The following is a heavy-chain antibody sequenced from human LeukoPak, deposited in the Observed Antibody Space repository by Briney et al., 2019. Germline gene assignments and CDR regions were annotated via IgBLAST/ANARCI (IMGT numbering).Heavy chain of an antibody. J-gene: IGHJ4*02. CDR2: IIPILNIA. V-gene: IGHV1-69*04. CDR3: ARESGNFTFDY. Sequence: SVKVSCKASGGTFSSYAISWVRQAPGQGLEWMGRIIPILNIANYAQKFQSRVTITADKSTTTAYMELSSLRSEDTAVYYCARESGNFTFDYWGQGTLVTVSS. D-gene: IGHD1-7*01. CDR1: GGTFSSYA.